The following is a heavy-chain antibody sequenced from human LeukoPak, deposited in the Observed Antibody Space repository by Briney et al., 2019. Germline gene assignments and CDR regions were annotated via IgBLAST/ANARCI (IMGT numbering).Heavy chain of an antibody. D-gene: IGHD4-17*01. V-gene: IGHV3-30*18. CDR1: GFTFSSHG. CDR2: ISYDGGTK. CDR3: AKESGIRSYGAYFPH. Sequence: GGSLRLSCAASGFTFSSHGMQWVRQAPGKGLEWVAVISYDGGTKYYADSVKGRFTISRDNSKSTLFLQMNSLRAEETAVYYCAKESGIRSYGAYFPHWGQGTLVTVSS. J-gene: IGHJ1*01.